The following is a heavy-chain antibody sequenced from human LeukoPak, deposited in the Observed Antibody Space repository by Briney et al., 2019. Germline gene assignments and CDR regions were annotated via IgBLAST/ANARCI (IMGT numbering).Heavy chain of an antibody. Sequence: ASVKVSCKASGYTFTSYDINWVRQATGQGLEWMGWMNPNSGNTGYAQKFQGRVTMTRDMSTSTVYMELSSLRSEDTAVYYCARDRGIAAAGIHWGQGTLVTVSS. CDR1: GYTFTSYD. J-gene: IGHJ4*02. CDR3: ARDRGIAAAGIH. D-gene: IGHD6-13*01. V-gene: IGHV1-8*02. CDR2: MNPNSGNT.